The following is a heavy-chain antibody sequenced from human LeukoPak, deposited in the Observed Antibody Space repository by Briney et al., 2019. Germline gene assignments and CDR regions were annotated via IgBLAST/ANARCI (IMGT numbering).Heavy chain of an antibody. CDR1: GFTFDDYA. D-gene: IGHD3-10*01. Sequence: GRSLRLSCAASGFTFDDYAMHWVRQAPGKGLEWVSGISWNSGSIGYADSVKGRFTISRDNAKNSLYLQMNSLRAEDTALYYCAKDIGRFGELRDYWGQGTLVTVSS. V-gene: IGHV3-9*01. J-gene: IGHJ4*02. CDR2: ISWNSGSI. CDR3: AKDIGRFGELRDY.